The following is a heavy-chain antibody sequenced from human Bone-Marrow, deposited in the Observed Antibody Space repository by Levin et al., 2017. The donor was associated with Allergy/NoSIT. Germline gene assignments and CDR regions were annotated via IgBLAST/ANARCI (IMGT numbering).Heavy chain of an antibody. CDR2: IKSKVNKYAT. Sequence: GESLKISCEVSGFTFSDASMHWVRQASGKGLEWVGRIKSKVNKYATAYAVSVKGRFTISRDDSKNTAYLQMNSLKTEDTAVYYCVRLDIAAAGSDVDFWGQGTLVTVSS. V-gene: IGHV3-73*01. CDR3: VRLDIAAAGSDVDF. J-gene: IGHJ4*02. CDR1: GFTFSDAS. D-gene: IGHD6-13*01.